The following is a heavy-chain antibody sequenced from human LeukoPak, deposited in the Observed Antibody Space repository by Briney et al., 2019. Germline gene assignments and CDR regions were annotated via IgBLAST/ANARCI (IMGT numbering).Heavy chain of an antibody. CDR2: INPNSGGT. Sequence: ASVKVSCKASGYTFTGYYMHWVRQAPGQGLEWMGWINPNSGGTNYAQKFQGRVTMTRDTSISTAYMELSRLRSDDTAVYYYARAVPGNIAVSLGDYWGQGTLVTVSS. V-gene: IGHV1-2*02. D-gene: IGHD2-15*01. CDR1: GYTFTGYY. CDR3: ARAVPGNIAVSLGDY. J-gene: IGHJ4*02.